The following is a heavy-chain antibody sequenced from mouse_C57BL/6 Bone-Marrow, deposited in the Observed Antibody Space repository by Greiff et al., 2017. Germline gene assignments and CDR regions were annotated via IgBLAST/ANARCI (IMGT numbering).Heavy chain of an antibody. CDR3: AREARDY. CDR2: IDPSDSYT. Sequence: QVQLQQPGAELVMPGASVQLSCKASGYTFTSYWMHWVKQRPGQGLEWIGEIDPSDSYTNYNQKFKGKSTLTVDKSSSTAYMQLSSLNSGDSAVYYYAREARDYGGQGTSVTVSS. J-gene: IGHJ4*01. CDR1: GYTFTSYW. V-gene: IGHV1-69*01.